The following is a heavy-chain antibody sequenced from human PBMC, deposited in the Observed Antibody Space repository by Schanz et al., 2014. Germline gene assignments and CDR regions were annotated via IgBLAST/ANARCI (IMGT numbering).Heavy chain of an antibody. Sequence: QVQLQESGPGLVKPSQTLSLTCTVSGGSVSSGGDYWSWIRQHPGKGLEWIGFISYSGSTYYNPSLKSRVTISVDTSKNQFSLNLSSATAADTAVYYCARGHHPHGITVAARGFDPWGQGTLVTGSS. CDR1: GGSVSSGGDY. D-gene: IGHD6-19*01. V-gene: IGHV4-31*03. J-gene: IGHJ5*02. CDR2: ISYSGST. CDR3: ARGHHPHGITVAARGFDP.